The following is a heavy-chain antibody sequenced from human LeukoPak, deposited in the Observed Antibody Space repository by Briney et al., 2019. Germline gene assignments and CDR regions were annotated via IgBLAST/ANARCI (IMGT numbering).Heavy chain of an antibody. Sequence: EASVKVSCKASGYTFTSYDINWVRQATGQGLEWMGWMNPNSGNKGYAQKFQGRVTITRNTSITTAYMELSSLKSEDTAVYYCAKGRDSSSHHLDYWGQGTLVTVSS. CDR1: GYTFTSYD. CDR2: MNPNSGNK. D-gene: IGHD2-2*01. J-gene: IGHJ4*02. V-gene: IGHV1-8*02. CDR3: AKGRDSSSHHLDY.